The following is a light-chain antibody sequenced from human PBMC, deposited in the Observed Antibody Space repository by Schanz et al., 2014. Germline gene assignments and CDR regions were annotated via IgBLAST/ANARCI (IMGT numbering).Light chain of an antibody. CDR1: SSDVGSYNL. J-gene: IGLJ3*02. CDR3: SSYAGNFPVM. V-gene: IGLV2-23*01. Sequence: QSALTQPASVSGSPGQSITISCTGTSSDVGSYNLVSWYQQHPGKAPKLMIYEGTKRPSGVSDRFSGSKSANTASLTISGLQAEDEADYYCSSYAGNFPVMFGGGTKLTVL. CDR2: EGT.